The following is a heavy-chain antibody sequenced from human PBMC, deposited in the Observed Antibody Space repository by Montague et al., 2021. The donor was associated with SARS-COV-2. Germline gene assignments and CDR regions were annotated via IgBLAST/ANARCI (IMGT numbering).Heavy chain of an antibody. CDR3: ARAGGFYDYWSGNSSSAGCFDP. CDR1: GGSVSSYY. V-gene: IGHV4-59*02. CDR2: IYYSGST. D-gene: IGHD3-3*01. J-gene: IGHJ5*02. Sequence: SETLSLTCTVSGGSVSSYYWSWIRQSPGKGLQWLGYIYYSGSTDYNPSLKSRVTMSVDTSKNQLSLRLNSVTTADTAVYFCARAGGFYDYWSGNSSSAGCFDPWGQGILVTVSS.